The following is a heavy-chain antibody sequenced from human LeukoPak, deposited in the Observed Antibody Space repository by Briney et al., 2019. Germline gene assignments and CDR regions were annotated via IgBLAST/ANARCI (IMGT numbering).Heavy chain of an antibody. CDR2: ISYDGSNK. J-gene: IGHJ4*02. D-gene: IGHD4-17*01. Sequence: GGSLRLSCAASGFTVSSNELNWVRQAPGKGLEWVAVISYDGSNKYYADSVKGRFTISRDNSKNTLYLQMNSLRAEDTAVYYCVATVIRFDYWGQGTLVTVSS. CDR3: VATVIRFDY. CDR1: GFTVSSNE. V-gene: IGHV3-30*03.